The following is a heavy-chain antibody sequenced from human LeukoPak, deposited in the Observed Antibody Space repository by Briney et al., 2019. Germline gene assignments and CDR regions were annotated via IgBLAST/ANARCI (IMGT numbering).Heavy chain of an antibody. V-gene: IGHV5-51*01. CDR3: ANHFGSGYENFDY. J-gene: IGHJ4*02. CDR1: GYSFNTYW. D-gene: IGHD3-3*02. CDR2: IYPSDSDT. Sequence: GESLTISCKGSGYSFNTYWIGWVRQMPGKGLEWMGVIYPSDSDTRYSPSFQGQVTISADKSISTAYLQWSSLKASDTAMYYCANHFGSGYENFDYWGQGTLVTVSS.